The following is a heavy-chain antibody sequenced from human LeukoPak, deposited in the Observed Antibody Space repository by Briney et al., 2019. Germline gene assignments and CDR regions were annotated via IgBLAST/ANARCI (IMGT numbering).Heavy chain of an antibody. CDR3: AKDLNYGFDY. CDR2: LSGSGDKT. V-gene: IGHV3-23*01. J-gene: IGHJ4*02. Sequence: PGGSLRLSCPASGFIFRTYAMSWVRQAPGKGLEWVSALSGSGDKTFYADSVRGRFTISRDNSKNTLYLQMNSLRAEDTAVYYCAKDLNYGFDYWGQGTLVTVSS. D-gene: IGHD4-11*01. CDR1: GFIFRTYA.